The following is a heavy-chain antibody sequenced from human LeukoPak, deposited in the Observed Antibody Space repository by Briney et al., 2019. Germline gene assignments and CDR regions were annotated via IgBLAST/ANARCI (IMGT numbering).Heavy chain of an antibody. J-gene: IGHJ4*02. CDR3: ARAEFSSSPLDS. D-gene: IGHD6-6*01. CDR1: GGSISSGGYY. V-gene: IGHV4-30-2*01. CDR2: IYHSGST. Sequence: PSQTLSLTCTASGGSISSGGYYWSWIRQPPGKGLEWIGYIYHSGSTYYSPSLKSRVTISVDRSKNQFSLKLTSVTAADTAVYYCARAEFSSSPLDSWGQGTLVTVSS.